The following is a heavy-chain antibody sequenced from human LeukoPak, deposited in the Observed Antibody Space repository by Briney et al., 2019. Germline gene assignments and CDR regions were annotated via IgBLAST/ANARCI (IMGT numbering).Heavy chain of an antibody. CDR2: ISAYNGNT. Sequence: ASVKVSCKASGYTFTSYGISWVRQAPGQGLEWMGWISAYNGNTNYAQKLQGRVTITTDESTSTAYMELSSLRSEDTAVYYCASHGYCSSTSCYTRWFDPWGQGTLVTVSS. J-gene: IGHJ5*02. D-gene: IGHD2-2*02. CDR3: ASHGYCSSTSCYTRWFDP. V-gene: IGHV1-18*01. CDR1: GYTFTSYG.